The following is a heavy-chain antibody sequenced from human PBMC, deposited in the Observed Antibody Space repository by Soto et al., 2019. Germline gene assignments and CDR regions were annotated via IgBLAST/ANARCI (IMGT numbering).Heavy chain of an antibody. CDR3: ARGGSCSDNGMDV. CDR2: ISSRSYTI. Sequence: EVQLVESGGGLVQPGGSLRLSCAASGFSFSTYSMNWVRQAPGKGLEWVSYISSRSYTIYYIDSVKGRFTISRDNAKSSLYLQMNSLRDEDTAVYYCARGGSCSDNGMDVWGQGTTVTVSS. D-gene: IGHD1-26*01. V-gene: IGHV3-48*02. J-gene: IGHJ6*02. CDR1: GFSFSTYS.